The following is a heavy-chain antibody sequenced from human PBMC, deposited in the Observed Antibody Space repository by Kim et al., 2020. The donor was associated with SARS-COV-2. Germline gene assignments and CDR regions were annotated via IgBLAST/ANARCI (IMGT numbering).Heavy chain of an antibody. Sequence: ASVKVSCKASGYTFTDYAIHWVRQAPGQRFEWMGWINAGNGNTRYSRKFQGRLTITRDTSASTAYMELNSLRSEDTAVYYCAREGHEGGYLTWGQGTMVTVSS. J-gene: IGHJ3*01. V-gene: IGHV1-3*01. CDR1: GYTFTDYA. CDR3: AREGHEGGYLT. D-gene: IGHD3-22*01. CDR2: INAGNGNT.